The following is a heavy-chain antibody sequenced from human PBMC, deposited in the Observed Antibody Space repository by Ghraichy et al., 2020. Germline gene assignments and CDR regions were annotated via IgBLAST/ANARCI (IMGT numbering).Heavy chain of an antibody. CDR2: MNHSGST. D-gene: IGHD5-12*01. CDR3: ARGTIRNGMDV. CDR1: GGSFSDYS. V-gene: IGHV4-34*01. Sequence: SETLSLTCAVYGGSFSDYSWTWIRQPPGKGLECIGEMNHSGSTNYNPSLKSRVTMSVGTSKNQFSLKLTSVTAADTAVYYCARGTIRNGMDVWGQGTTVTVSS. J-gene: IGHJ6*02.